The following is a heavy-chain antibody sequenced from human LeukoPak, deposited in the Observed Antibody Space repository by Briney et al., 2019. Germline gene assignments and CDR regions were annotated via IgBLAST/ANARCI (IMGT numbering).Heavy chain of an antibody. CDR2: MNPNSGNT. CDR3: ARQYYYGSGSYYNAWYFQH. J-gene: IGHJ1*01. D-gene: IGHD3-10*01. CDR1: GYTFTSYD. V-gene: IGHV1-8*01. Sequence: GASVKVSCKASGYTFTSYDINWVRQATGQGLEWMGWMNPNSGNTGYAQKFQGRTTMTRNTSISTAYMELSSLRSEDTAVYYCARQYYYGSGSYYNAWYFQHWGQGTLVTVSS.